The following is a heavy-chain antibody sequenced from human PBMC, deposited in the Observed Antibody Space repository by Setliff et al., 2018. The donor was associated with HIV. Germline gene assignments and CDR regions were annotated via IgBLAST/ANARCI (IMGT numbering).Heavy chain of an antibody. D-gene: IGHD2-15*01. CDR2: IFHAGST. Sequence: PSETLSLTCTVSGGSISGSSYYWGWIRQSPEKGLEWIGSIFHAGSTYYNPSLKSRVTLSVDTSENQYSLKLTSLIAAETAVYYCARSLAYCSGGGCSSGNYYYMDVWGKGTTVTV. J-gene: IGHJ6*03. V-gene: IGHV4-39*01. CDR3: ARSLAYCSGGGCSSGNYYYMDV. CDR1: GGSISGSSYY.